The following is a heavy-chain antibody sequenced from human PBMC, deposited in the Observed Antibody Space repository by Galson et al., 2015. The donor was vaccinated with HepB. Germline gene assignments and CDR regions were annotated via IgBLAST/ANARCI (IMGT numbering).Heavy chain of an antibody. CDR3: ARSYYDSSGEIDY. J-gene: IGHJ4*02. D-gene: IGHD3-22*01. Sequence: LSLTCTVSGGSVSSGNDYWSWIRQPPRKGLEWIGYVYFNGNTNYNPSLKSRVTMSVDTSKNQFSLKMRSVTSADTAVYYCARSYYDSSGEIDYWDQGTLVTVSS. CDR2: VYFNGNT. CDR1: GGSVSSGNDY. V-gene: IGHV4-61*01.